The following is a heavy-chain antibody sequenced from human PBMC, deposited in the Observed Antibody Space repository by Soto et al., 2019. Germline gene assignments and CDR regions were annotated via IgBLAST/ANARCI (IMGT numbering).Heavy chain of an antibody. CDR1: GFTFSSYA. CDR3: VYSSGWIRAFDI. CDR2: ISGSGGST. D-gene: IGHD6-19*01. J-gene: IGHJ3*02. V-gene: IGHV3-23*01. Sequence: EVQLLESGGGLVQPGGSLRLSCAASGFTFSSYAMSWVRQAPGKGLGWVSAISGSGGSTYYADSVKGRFTISRDNSKNTLYLQMNSLRAEDTAVYYCVYSSGWIRAFDIWGQGTMVTVSS.